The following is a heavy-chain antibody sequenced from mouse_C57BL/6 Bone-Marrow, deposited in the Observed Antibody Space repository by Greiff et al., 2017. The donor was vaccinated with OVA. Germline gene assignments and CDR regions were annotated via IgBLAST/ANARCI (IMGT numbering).Heavy chain of an antibody. J-gene: IGHJ1*03. CDR1: GFSLTSYG. CDR2: IWSGGST. CDR3: ASFCGLSYWYFDV. V-gene: IGHV2-2*01. D-gene: IGHD3-2*02. Sequence: VQLQQSGPGLVQPSQSLSITCTVSGFSLTSYGVPWVRQSPGKGLEWLGVIWSGGSTDYNAAFISRLSISKDNAKSQVFFKMNSLQADDTAIYYCASFCGLSYWYFDVWGTGNTVTVSS.